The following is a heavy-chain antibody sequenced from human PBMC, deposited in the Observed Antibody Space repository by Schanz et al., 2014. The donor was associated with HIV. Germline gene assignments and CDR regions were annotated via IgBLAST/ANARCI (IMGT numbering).Heavy chain of an antibody. CDR1: GFTFTTYG. V-gene: IGHV3-30*03. CDR2: ISSDGSNK. Sequence: QVQLVESGGALVQPGRFLRLSCAASGFTFTTYGMQWVRQAPGKGLEWVAVISSDGSNKYYADSVKGRFTISRDISKNTLYLRMNSLRAEDTAVYFCARSASVISSGWCSGNACYSGAFHSWGQGSLVIVSS. J-gene: IGHJ4*02. CDR3: ARSASVISSGWCSGNACYSGAFHS. D-gene: IGHD2-15*01.